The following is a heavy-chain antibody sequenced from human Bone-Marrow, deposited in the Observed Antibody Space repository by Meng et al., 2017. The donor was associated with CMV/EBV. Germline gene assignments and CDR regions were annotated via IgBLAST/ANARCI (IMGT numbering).Heavy chain of an antibody. V-gene: IGHV4-59*01. Sequence: SETLSLTCTVSGGSTSSYYWSWIRQPPGKGLEWIGYIYYSGSTNYNPSLKSRVTISVDTSKNQFSLKLSSVTAADTAVYYCARDRGEQLLQGSWFDPWGQGTLVTVSS. D-gene: IGHD2-2*01. J-gene: IGHJ5*02. CDR1: GGSTSSYY. CDR3: ARDRGEQLLQGSWFDP. CDR2: IYYSGST.